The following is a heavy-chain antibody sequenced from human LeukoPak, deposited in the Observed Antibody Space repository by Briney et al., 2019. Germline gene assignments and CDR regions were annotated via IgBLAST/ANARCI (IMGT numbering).Heavy chain of an antibody. V-gene: IGHV4-39*01. D-gene: IGHD1-26*01. CDR3: ARQGSGNYLSPVNY. J-gene: IGHJ4*02. CDR1: GGSISSNSYY. CDR2: IYYSGST. Sequence: KPSETLSLTCTVSGGSISSNSYYWGWIRQPPGKGLEWIGTIYYSGSTYYNPSLKSRVTISVDTSKNQFSLKLSSVTAADTAVYYCARQGSGNYLSPVNYWGQGTLVTVSS.